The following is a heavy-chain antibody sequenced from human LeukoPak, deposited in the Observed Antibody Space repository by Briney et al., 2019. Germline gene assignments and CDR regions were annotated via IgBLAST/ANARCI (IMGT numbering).Heavy chain of an antibody. Sequence: GGSLRLSCAASGFTFSSYWMSWVRQAPGKGLEWVANIKQDGSGKYYVDSVKGRFTISRDNAKNSLYLQMNSLRAEDTAVYYCARENYDFWTSTYFDYWGQGTLVTVSS. CDR1: GFTFSSYW. D-gene: IGHD3-3*01. V-gene: IGHV3-7*01. J-gene: IGHJ4*02. CDR2: IKQDGSGK. CDR3: ARENYDFWTSTYFDY.